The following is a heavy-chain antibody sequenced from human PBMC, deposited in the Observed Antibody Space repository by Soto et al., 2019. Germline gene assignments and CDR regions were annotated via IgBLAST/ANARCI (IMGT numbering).Heavy chain of an antibody. CDR2: ISVDGSFT. Sequence: QVQLVESGGDVVQPGRSLRLSCRASGFTFRSYVMHWVRQTPGEGLEWVAGISVDGSFTHYADSVKGRFTISRDNSKNTVYLQMDSLTTEETTVYYCAREDESSGHAGTFCHWGQGTLVTVSS. CDR3: AREDESSGHAGTFCH. D-gene: IGHD3-22*01. V-gene: IGHV3-30-3*01. CDR1: GFTFRSYV. J-gene: IGHJ1*01.